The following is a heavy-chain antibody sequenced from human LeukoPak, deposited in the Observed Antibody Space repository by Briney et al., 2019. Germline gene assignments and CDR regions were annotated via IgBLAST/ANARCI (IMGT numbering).Heavy chain of an antibody. CDR3: ARGLERWLQFIFDY. Sequence: ASVKVSCKASGYTFTSYYMHWVRQAPGQGLEWMGIINPSGGSTSYAQKLQGRVTMTTDTSTSTAYMELRSLRSDDTAVYYCARGLERWLQFIFDYWGQGTLVTVSS. CDR2: INPSGGST. J-gene: IGHJ4*02. D-gene: IGHD5-24*01. CDR1: GYTFTSYY. V-gene: IGHV1-46*01.